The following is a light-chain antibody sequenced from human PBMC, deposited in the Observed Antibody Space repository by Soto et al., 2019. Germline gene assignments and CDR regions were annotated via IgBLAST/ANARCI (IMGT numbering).Light chain of an antibody. Sequence: EISLAQAPPTRSMSPVERATLSCRASDSFSGDYLAWFQQKPGQAPRLLIYGASRRATGIPDRVSGSGSGTDFTLTISRLEPEDFGVYFCQQYGSSPITFGQGTRLEIK. V-gene: IGKV3-20*01. J-gene: IGKJ5*01. CDR2: GAS. CDR1: DSFSGDY. CDR3: QQYGSSPIT.